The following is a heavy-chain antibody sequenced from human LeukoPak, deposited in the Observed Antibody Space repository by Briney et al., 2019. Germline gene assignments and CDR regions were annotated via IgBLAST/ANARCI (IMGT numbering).Heavy chain of an antibody. CDR1: GFTFSSYA. D-gene: IGHD3-3*01. V-gene: IGHV3-23*01. CDR2: ISGSGGST. J-gene: IGHJ4*02. Sequence: GGSLRLSCAASGFTFSSYAMSWVRQAPGKGLEWVSAISGSGGSTYYADSVKGRFTISRDNSKNTLYLQMNSLRAEDTAVYYCAKVTYYDFWSGYYPFDYWGQGTLVTVSS. CDR3: AKVTYYDFWSGYYPFDY.